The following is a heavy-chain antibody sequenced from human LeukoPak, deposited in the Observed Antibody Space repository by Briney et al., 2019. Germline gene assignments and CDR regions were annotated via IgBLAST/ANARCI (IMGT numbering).Heavy chain of an antibody. Sequence: GGSLRLSCAASGFTFTTYGMHWVRQAPGKGLEWVAFIRYDGSNKYYADSVKGRFTISRDNSKNTLYLQMNSLRAEDTAVYYCAREVASSSWQYYYYGMDVWGQGTTVTVSS. D-gene: IGHD6-13*01. CDR3: AREVASSSWQYYYYGMDV. V-gene: IGHV3-30*02. CDR2: IRYDGSNK. CDR1: GFTFTTYG. J-gene: IGHJ6*02.